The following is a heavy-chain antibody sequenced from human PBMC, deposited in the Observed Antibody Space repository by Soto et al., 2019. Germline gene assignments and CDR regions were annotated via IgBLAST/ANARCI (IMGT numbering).Heavy chain of an antibody. CDR2: ISYDGSNK. J-gene: IGHJ4*02. D-gene: IGHD5-12*01. CDR3: AKGRILRQMATLDY. V-gene: IGHV3-30*18. CDR1: GFTFSSYG. Sequence: GGSLRLSCAASGFTFSSYGMHWVRQAPGKGLEWVAVISYDGSNKYYADSVKGRFTISRDNSKNTLYLQMNSLRAEDTAVYYCAKGRILRQMATLDYWGQGTLVTVSS.